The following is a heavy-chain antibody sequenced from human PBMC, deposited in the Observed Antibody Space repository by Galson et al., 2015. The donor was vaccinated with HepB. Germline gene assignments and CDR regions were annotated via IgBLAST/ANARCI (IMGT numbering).Heavy chain of an antibody. Sequence: QSGAEVKKPGESLRISCKASGGTFSTYTLSWVRQAPGQGLEWMGGIIPIFGSANYAQKFQGRVTITADESTSTTYMELRRLRSEDTAVYYCARQYDTSGYYPYWGQGTLVTVSS. CDR2: IIPIFGSA. CDR3: ARQYDTSGYYPY. CDR1: GGTFSTYT. J-gene: IGHJ4*02. V-gene: IGHV1-69*01. D-gene: IGHD3-22*01.